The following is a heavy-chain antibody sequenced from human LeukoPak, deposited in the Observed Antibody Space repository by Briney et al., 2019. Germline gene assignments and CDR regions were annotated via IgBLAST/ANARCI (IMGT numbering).Heavy chain of an antibody. D-gene: IGHD1-1*01. CDR2: IYYSGST. CDR1: GGSISSSSYY. J-gene: IGHJ6*02. V-gene: IGHV4-39*01. CDR3: ARSVGTSNLYYYYGMDV. Sequence: SETLSLTCTVSGGSISSSSYYWGWIRQPPGKGLEWIGSIYYSGSTYYNPSLKSRVTISVDTSKSQFSLKLSSVTAADTAVYYCARSVGTSNLYYYYGMDVWGQGTTVTVSS.